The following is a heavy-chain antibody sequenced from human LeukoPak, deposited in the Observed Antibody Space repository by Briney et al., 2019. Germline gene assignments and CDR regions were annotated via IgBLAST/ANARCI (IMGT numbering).Heavy chain of an antibody. D-gene: IGHD3-22*01. V-gene: IGHV7-4-1*02. CDR2: INTNTGSP. CDR1: GYPFTTYT. J-gene: IGHJ4*02. CDR3: ARAETVWASDYDNNGYYDY. Sequence: ASVKVSCKASGYPFTTYTMNWVRQAPGQGLEWMGWINTNTGSPTYAQAFTGRFVFSLDTSVSTAFLQINSPRAEDTAVYFCARAETVWASDYDNNGYYDYWGQGTLVTVSS.